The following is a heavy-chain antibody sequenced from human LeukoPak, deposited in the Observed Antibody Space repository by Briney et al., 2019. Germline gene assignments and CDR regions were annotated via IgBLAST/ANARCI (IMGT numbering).Heavy chain of an antibody. CDR2: IFVGSGNT. CDR1: GFTFTSCA. Sequence: SVKVSCKASGFTFTSCAVQWVRQARGQRLEWIGWIFVGSGNTNYAQKFQERVTITRDMSTSTAYMELSSLRSEDTAVYYCAAVGYSSGWYLYAFDIWGQGTMVTVSS. J-gene: IGHJ3*02. V-gene: IGHV1-58*01. D-gene: IGHD6-19*01. CDR3: AAVGYSSGWYLYAFDI.